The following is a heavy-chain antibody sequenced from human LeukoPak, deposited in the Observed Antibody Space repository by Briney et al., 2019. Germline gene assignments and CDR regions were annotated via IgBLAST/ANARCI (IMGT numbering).Heavy chain of an antibody. J-gene: IGHJ3*02. Sequence: SQTLSLTCAISGDSVSSNSAVWDWLRRSPSRGLEWLGRTYYRTKWYNDYAVSVKSRITVNPDTSKNQLSLQLNSVTPEDTAVYYCARDTGAAVSTFDIWGQGTMVTVSS. D-gene: IGHD2-15*01. CDR1: GDSVSSNSAV. V-gene: IGHV6-1*01. CDR3: ARDTGAAVSTFDI. CDR2: TYYRTKWYN.